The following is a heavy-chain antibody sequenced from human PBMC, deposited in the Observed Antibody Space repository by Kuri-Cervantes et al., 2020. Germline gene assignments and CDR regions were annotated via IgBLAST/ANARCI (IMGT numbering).Heavy chain of an antibody. D-gene: IGHD1-26*01. J-gene: IGHJ1*01. CDR3: AKVDAGSYYNKYFQH. CDR1: GFTFSSYD. CDR2: IGTAGDT. V-gene: IGHV3-13*01. Sequence: GESLTLSCAASGFTFSSYDMHWVRQAKGKSLEWVSAIGTAGDTYYADSVKGRFTISRDNSKNTLYLQMNSLRAEDTALYYCAKVDAGSYYNKYFQHWGQGTLVTVSS.